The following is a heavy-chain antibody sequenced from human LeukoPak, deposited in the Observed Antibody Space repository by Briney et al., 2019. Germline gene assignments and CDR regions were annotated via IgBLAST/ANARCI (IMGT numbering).Heavy chain of an antibody. Sequence: GGSLRLSCAASGFTFGSYAMSWVRQAPGKGLEWVSAISGSGGSTYYADSVKGRFTISRDNSKNTLYLQMNNLRLEDTAVYYCVRDGGGGYNQIDYWGQGILVTVSS. CDR1: GFTFGSYA. D-gene: IGHD6-25*01. CDR2: ISGSGGST. J-gene: IGHJ4*02. CDR3: VRDGGGGYNQIDY. V-gene: IGHV3-23*01.